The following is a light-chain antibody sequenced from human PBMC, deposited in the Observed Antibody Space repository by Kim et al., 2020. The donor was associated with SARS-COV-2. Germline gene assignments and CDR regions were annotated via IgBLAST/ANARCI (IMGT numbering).Light chain of an antibody. V-gene: IGLV3-1*01. J-gene: IGLJ3*02. CDR1: KLGYKY. CDR3: QAWDSSTAWV. CDR2: QDS. Sequence: VSPGQTARITCSGDKLGYKYACWYQQKPGQSPVLVIYQDSKRPSGIPERFSGSNSGNTATLTISGTQAMDEADYYCQAWDSSTAWVFGGGTKLTVL.